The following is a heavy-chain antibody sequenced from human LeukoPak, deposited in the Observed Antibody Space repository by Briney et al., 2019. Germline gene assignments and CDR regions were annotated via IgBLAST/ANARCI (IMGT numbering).Heavy chain of an antibody. CDR1: GFTFTTYW. J-gene: IGHJ4*02. CDR2: INGDGSSS. D-gene: IGHD3-16*01. CDR3: ARTSPTSHFDF. V-gene: IGHV3-74*01. Sequence: GGSLRLSCAASGFTFTTYWMHWVRQAPGKGLVWVSRINGDGSSSNYADSVKGRFTISRDNARNILYLQMNSLRAEDTALYYCARTSPTSHFDFWGQGTLVTVSS.